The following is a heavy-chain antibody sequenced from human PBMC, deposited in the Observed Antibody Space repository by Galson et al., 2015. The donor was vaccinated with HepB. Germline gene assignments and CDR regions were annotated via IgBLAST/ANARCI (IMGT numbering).Heavy chain of an antibody. CDR2: ISYDGSNK. Sequence: SLRLSCAASGFTFRNYPMHWVRQAPGKGLEWVAAISYDGSNKYYADSVKGRFTISRDNSKNTLYLHMNSLRAEDKAVYHCAREDSLYYFDYWGQGTLVTVSS. CDR1: GFTFRNYP. CDR3: AREDSLYYFDY. D-gene: IGHD3-16*01. V-gene: IGHV3-30*04. J-gene: IGHJ4*02.